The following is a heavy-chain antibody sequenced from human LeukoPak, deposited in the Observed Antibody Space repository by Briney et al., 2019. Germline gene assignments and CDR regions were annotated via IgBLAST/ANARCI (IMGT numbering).Heavy chain of an antibody. Sequence: GSLRISCAACAFTFSSYAVSWVRQAQGKGLEWVSAISGSGGSTYYADSVKGRFTISRDNSKNTLYLQMNSLRAEDTAVYYCARNAAAGTRTYFDYWGQGTLVTVSS. V-gene: IGHV3-23*01. J-gene: IGHJ4*02. CDR1: AFTFSSYA. CDR3: ARNAAAGTRTYFDY. CDR2: ISGSGGST. D-gene: IGHD6-13*01.